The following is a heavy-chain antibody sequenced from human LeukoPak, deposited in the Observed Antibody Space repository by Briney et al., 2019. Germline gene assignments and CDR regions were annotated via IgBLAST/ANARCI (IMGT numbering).Heavy chain of an antibody. CDR1: GGSISSSSYY. Sequence: SETLSLTCTVSGGSISSSSYYWGWIRQPPGKGLEWIGSIYYSGNTYYNPSLKSRVTISVDTSKNQFSLKLSSVTAADTAVYYCARRRVVGAQYDPWGQGTLVTVSS. J-gene: IGHJ5*02. V-gene: IGHV4-39*01. CDR2: IYYSGNT. D-gene: IGHD1-26*01. CDR3: ARRRVVGAQYDP.